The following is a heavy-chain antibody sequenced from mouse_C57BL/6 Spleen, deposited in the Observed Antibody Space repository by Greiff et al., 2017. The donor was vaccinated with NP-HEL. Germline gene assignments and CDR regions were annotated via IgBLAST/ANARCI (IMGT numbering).Heavy chain of an antibody. D-gene: IGHD2-3*01. V-gene: IGHV3-5*01. CDR1: GISITTGNYR. Sequence: EVKLMESGPGLVKPSQTVFLTCTVPGISITTGNYRWSWIRQFPGNKLEWIGYIYYSGTITYNPSLTSRTTITRDTPKNQFFLEMNSLTAEDTATYYCARDKGPDGYYGVFDYWGQGTTLTVSS. J-gene: IGHJ2*01. CDR3: ARDKGPDGYYGVFDY. CDR2: IYYSGTI.